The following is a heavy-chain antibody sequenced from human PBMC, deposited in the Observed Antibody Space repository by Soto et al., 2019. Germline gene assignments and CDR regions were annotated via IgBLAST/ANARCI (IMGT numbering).Heavy chain of an antibody. J-gene: IGHJ5*02. CDR1: GGTFTYYG. CDR2: IIPIIGPA. V-gene: IGHV1-69*01. D-gene: IGHD6-25*01. Sequence: QVQLVQSGAEVKRPGSSVKLSCKASGGTFTYYGISWVRQAPGQGLEWMGGIIPIIGPATYAQKFQGRLTITADQSTSTADMELSSLGSEDTAVYYCARDLGTTIAGPTRRETYGWLDPWGQGTLLTVSS. CDR3: ARDLGTTIAGPTRRETYGWLDP.